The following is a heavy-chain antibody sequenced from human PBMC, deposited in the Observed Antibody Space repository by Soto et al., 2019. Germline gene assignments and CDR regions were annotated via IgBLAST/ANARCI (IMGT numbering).Heavy chain of an antibody. CDR1: GFTFSSYA. D-gene: IGHD6-19*01. CDR3: ARDISSGWPIDY. Sequence: GGSLRLSCAASGFTFSSYAMHWVRQAPGKGLEWVAVISYDGSNKYYADSVKGRFTISRDNSKNTLYLQMNSLRAEDTAVYYCARDISSGWPIDYWGQGTLVTVSS. J-gene: IGHJ4*02. V-gene: IGHV3-30-3*01. CDR2: ISYDGSNK.